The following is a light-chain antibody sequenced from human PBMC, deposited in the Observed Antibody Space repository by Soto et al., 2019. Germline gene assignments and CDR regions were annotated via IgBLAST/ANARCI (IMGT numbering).Light chain of an antibody. V-gene: IGKV3D-15*01. CDR2: GAS. J-gene: IGKJ1*01. CDR3: KQYNNWPWT. CDR1: QGVSSSY. Sequence: EIVLTQSPGTLSLSPGEGATLSCRASQGVSSSYLAWYQQKPGQAPRLLIFGASNRATGTPARFSGSGSGTDFTLTISSLQSEDFAVYYCKQYNNWPWTFGQGTKVDIK.